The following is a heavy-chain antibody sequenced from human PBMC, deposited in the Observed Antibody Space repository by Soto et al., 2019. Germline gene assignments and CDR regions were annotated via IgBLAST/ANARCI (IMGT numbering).Heavy chain of an antibody. CDR1: GFSVTSNY. CDR3: ARVTTFYDILKSPYSLNHFDY. Sequence: GGSLRLSCSASGFSVTSNYMTWVRQAPGKGLECVSVIYAGGNTYYADSVKGRFTISSDNSRSTLYLQMNDLRAEDTAVYYCARVTTFYDILKSPYSLNHFDYWGQGNRVTVSS. J-gene: IGHJ4*02. CDR2: IYAGGNT. V-gene: IGHV3-53*01. D-gene: IGHD3-9*01.